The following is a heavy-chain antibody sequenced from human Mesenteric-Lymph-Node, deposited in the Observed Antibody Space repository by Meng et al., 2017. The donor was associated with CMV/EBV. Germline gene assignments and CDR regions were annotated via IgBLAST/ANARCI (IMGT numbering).Heavy chain of an antibody. J-gene: IGHJ5*02. CDR1: GGSISDTSYY. D-gene: IGHD4-11*01. V-gene: IGHV4-39*07. Sequence: SETLSLTCTVSGGSISDTSYYWGWIRQPPGKGLEWIGSIYYSGSTYYNPSLKSRVTLSVDTSKNQFSLKLQSVTAADTAVYYCARDNTSPHDYNKYWFDPWGQGTLVTVSS. CDR2: IYYSGST. CDR3: ARDNTSPHDYNKYWFDP.